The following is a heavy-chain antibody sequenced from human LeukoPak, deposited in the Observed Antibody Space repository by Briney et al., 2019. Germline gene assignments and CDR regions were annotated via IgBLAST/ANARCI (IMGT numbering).Heavy chain of an antibody. CDR2: IYYSGST. Sequence: SETLSLTCTVSGGSISSSSYYWGWLRQPPGKGLEWLGSIYYSGSTYYNPSLKGRVTISVATSKSHFSLKLSSVTAADTAVYYCARLTRIAVAQKWGQGTLVTVSS. CDR3: ARLTRIAVAQK. CDR1: GGSISSSSYY. D-gene: IGHD6-19*01. J-gene: IGHJ4*02. V-gene: IGHV4-39*02.